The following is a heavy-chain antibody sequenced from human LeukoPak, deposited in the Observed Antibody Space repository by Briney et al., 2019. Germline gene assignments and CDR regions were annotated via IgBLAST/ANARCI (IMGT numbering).Heavy chain of an antibody. D-gene: IGHD6-25*01. CDR1: GDSDSTSGVA. CDR2: TYYTSKWNT. Sequence: SQTLSLTCAISGDSDSTSGVAWNWVRQSPSRGLEWLGRTYYTSKWNTDYAVSVKSRIVVNPDTSKNQSSLQLNSVTSEDTAVYYCARGRASAFDGCGQGTMVTVSS. J-gene: IGHJ3*01. CDR3: ARGRASAFDG. V-gene: IGHV6-1*01.